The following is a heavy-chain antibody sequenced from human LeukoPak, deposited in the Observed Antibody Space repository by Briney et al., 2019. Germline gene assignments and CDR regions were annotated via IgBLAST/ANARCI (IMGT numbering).Heavy chain of an antibody. CDR3: ARAWLYSGSYSGYFDY. CDR2: IYYSGST. V-gene: IGHV4-59*01. D-gene: IGHD1-26*01. CDR1: GGSINNSY. Sequence: SETLSLTCTVSGGSINNSYWTWIRQPPGKGLEWIGHIYYSGSTNYSPSLKSRVTISVDTSKNQFSLKLSSVTAADTAVYYCARAWLYSGSYSGYFDYWGQGTLVTVSS. J-gene: IGHJ4*02.